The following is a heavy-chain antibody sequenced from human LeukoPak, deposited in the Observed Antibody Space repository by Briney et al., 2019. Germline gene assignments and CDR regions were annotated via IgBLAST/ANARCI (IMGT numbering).Heavy chain of an antibody. CDR1: GFTFSSYG. D-gene: IGHD5-24*01. J-gene: IGHJ4*02. V-gene: IGHV3-23*01. CDR2: ISGSGGST. Sequence: GESLKISCAASGFTFSSYGMHWLRQAPGKGLEWVSAISGSGGSTYYADSVKGRFTISRDNSENTLYLQMNSLRAEDTAVYYCAKDGRWLQYAFDYWGQGTLVTVSS. CDR3: AKDGRWLQYAFDY.